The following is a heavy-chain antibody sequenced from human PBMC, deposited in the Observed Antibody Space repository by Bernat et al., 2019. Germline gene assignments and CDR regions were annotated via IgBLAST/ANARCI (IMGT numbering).Heavy chain of an antibody. Sequence: EVQLLESGGGLVQPGGSLRLSCAASGFTFSSSAMSWVRQAPGKGLEWVSAISGSGGSTYYADSAKVRFTISRDNSKNTLYLQMNSLGDEDTAVCYFARVGRGVVVPDAIPWFDPWGQGTLVTVSS. CDR3: ARVGRGVVVPDAIPWFDP. D-gene: IGHD2-2*02. CDR1: GFTFSSSA. V-gene: IGHV3-23*01. CDR2: ISGSGGST. J-gene: IGHJ5*02.